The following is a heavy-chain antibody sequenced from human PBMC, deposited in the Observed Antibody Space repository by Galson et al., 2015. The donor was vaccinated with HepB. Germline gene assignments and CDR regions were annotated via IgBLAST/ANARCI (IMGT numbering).Heavy chain of an antibody. Sequence: SLRLSRAASEFTFSPSGHRCVRQGPGQGLERVGVIWYDRSNNYYADSVKGRFIIFRDNSNNTLYLQMDSLRAEDTAVYYCARDRDYYGSGDAFDVWGQGTMVTVSS. CDR1: EFTFSPSG. V-gene: IGHV3-33*08. J-gene: IGHJ3*01. CDR2: IWYDRSNN. D-gene: IGHD3-10*01. CDR3: ARDRDYYGSGDAFDV.